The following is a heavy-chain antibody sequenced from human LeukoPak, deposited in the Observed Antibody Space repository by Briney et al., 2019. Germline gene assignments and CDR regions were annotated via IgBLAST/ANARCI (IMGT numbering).Heavy chain of an antibody. Sequence: KPSEILSLTCTVSGGSISSTSYFWGWIRQPPGKGLEWIGSIHSSGSTHYNPSLKSRVTISVDTSRNQLSLKLSSVAATDTAVYYCARRGYNYDVDYWGQGTLVTVSS. CDR3: ARRGYNYDVDY. CDR1: GGSISSTSYF. V-gene: IGHV4-39*01. J-gene: IGHJ4*02. CDR2: IHSSGST. D-gene: IGHD5-18*01.